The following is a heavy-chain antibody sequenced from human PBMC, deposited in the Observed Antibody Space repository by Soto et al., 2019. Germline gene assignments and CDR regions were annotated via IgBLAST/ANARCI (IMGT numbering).Heavy chain of an antibody. Sequence: QVQLQESGPGLVEPSETLSLTCTVSGGSISSYYWSWIRQPPGKGLEWIGYIYYSGSTNYNPSLKSRVTIAVDTSKSQFALKLSSVTAADTAVYYCARGKPPYYYYYGMDVWGQGTTVTVSS. V-gene: IGHV4-59*01. CDR2: IYYSGST. J-gene: IGHJ6*02. CDR1: GGSISSYY. CDR3: ARGKPPYYYYYGMDV.